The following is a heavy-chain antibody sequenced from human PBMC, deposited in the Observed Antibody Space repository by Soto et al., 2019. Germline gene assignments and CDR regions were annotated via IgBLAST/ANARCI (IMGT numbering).Heavy chain of an antibody. J-gene: IGHJ4*02. CDR3: ASTITMIVVQQLPFDY. D-gene: IGHD3-22*01. CDR1: GFTFSSYA. V-gene: IGHV3-30-3*01. CDR2: ISYDGSNK. Sequence: PGGSLRLSCASSGFTFSSYAMHWVRQAPGKGLEWVAVISYDGSNKYYADSVKGRFTISRDNSKNTLYLQMNSLRAEDTAVYYCASTITMIVVQQLPFDYWGQGILVTVSS.